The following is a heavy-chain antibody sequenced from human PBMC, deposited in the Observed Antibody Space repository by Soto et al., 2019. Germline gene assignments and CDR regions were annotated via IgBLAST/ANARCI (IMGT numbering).Heavy chain of an antibody. V-gene: IGHV4-59*01. D-gene: IGHD3-10*01. CDR3: VSESEGSGKNNWLDP. J-gene: IGHJ5*02. CDR2: IHRTGST. CDR1: RGSISSYY. Sequence: SETLSLTCSVSRGSISSYYWSWVRQPPGKGLEWIGFIHRTGSTKYNPSLESRVTISVDTPQNQLSLRLSSVTAADTAVYYCVSESEGSGKNNWLDPWGQGILVTVSS.